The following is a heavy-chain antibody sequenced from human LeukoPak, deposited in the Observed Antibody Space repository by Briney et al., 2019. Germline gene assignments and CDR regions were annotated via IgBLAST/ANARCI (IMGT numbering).Heavy chain of an antibody. V-gene: IGHV3-30*02. Sequence: GGSLRLSCVASGFTFSSNGMHWVRQAPGKGLGWVAFIRNDGSNKYYVDSVKGRFTIYRDNSKNTLYLQMNSLRAEDTAVYYCARDFGARGWFDYWGQGTLVTVSS. CDR1: GFTFSSNG. D-gene: IGHD6-19*01. CDR2: IRNDGSNK. J-gene: IGHJ4*02. CDR3: ARDFGARGWFDY.